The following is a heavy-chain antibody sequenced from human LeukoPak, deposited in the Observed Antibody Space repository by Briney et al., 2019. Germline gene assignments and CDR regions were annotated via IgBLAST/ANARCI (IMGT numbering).Heavy chain of an antibody. CDR2: IKQDGSEK. V-gene: IGHV3-7*01. CDR1: GFTFSSYW. J-gene: IGHJ4*02. D-gene: IGHD2-15*01. CDR3: ARGMVVEGYYFDY. Sequence: PGVSLRLSCAVSGFTFSSYWMTWVRQAPGKGLEWVANIKQDGSEKYYVDSVKGRFTISRDNAKNSLYLQMNSLRAEDTAVYYCARGMVVEGYYFDYWRQGTMVAVCS.